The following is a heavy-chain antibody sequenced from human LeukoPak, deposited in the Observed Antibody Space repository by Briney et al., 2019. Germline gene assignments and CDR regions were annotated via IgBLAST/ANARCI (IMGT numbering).Heavy chain of an antibody. Sequence: SETLSLTCTVSGGSISSSSYYWGWIRQPPGKGLEWIGSIYYSGSTCYNPSLKSRVTISVDTSKNQFSLKLSSVTAADTAVYYCARVGTVVTPFVGWFDPWGQGTLVTVSS. D-gene: IGHD4-23*01. V-gene: IGHV4-39*07. CDR2: IYYSGST. CDR3: ARVGTVVTPFVGWFDP. CDR1: GGSISSSSYY. J-gene: IGHJ5*02.